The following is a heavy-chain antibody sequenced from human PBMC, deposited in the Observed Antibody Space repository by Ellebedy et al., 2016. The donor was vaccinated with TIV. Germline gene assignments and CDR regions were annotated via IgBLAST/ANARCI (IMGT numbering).Heavy chain of an antibody. CDR3: AKHLSMTMTTMRQDALDI. CDR1: GYTFTRYG. V-gene: IGHV5-10-1*01. D-gene: IGHD2/OR15-2a*01. Sequence: GESLKISCKGSGYTFTRYGISWVRQMPGKGLDWMGRIDPSDSYTNYRPSSQGHVTMSVDKSTNTAFLQWDSLKASDTAVYYCAKHLSMTMTTMRQDALDIWGQGTVVTVSS. J-gene: IGHJ3*02. CDR2: IDPSDSYT.